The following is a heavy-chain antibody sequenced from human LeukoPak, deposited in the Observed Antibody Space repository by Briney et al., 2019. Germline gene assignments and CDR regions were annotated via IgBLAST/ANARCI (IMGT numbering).Heavy chain of an antibody. CDR3: ARDGDYVWGSYPYPDYYFDY. Sequence: GASVKVSCKASGYTFADYYMHWERQAPGQGLEWMGRINPNSGGTNYAQKFQGRVTMTRATSISTAYMELSRLTSDDTAVYYCARDGDYVWGSYPYPDYYFDYWGQGTLVTVSS. CDR2: INPNSGGT. D-gene: IGHD3-16*01. J-gene: IGHJ4*02. V-gene: IGHV1-2*06. CDR1: GYTFADYY.